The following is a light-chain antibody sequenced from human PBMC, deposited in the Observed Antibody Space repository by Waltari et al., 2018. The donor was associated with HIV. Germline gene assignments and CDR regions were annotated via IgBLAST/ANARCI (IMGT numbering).Light chain of an antibody. CDR3: QQYYSHPRT. CDR2: WAS. V-gene: IGKV4-1*01. J-gene: IGKJ2*01. CDR1: QSVLSTTRNVNY. Sequence: DTVLTQSPDSLTVSLGERATIICKASQSVLSTTRNVNYLAWYQQKPGHPPKLLISWASGRRSGVPDRFSGGGSGTDFTLTISSLQAEDVAVYYCQQYYSHPRTFGQGTKLEI.